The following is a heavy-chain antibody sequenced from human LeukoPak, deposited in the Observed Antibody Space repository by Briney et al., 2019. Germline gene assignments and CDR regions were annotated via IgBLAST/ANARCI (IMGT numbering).Heavy chain of an antibody. D-gene: IGHD3-10*01. J-gene: IGHJ4*02. Sequence: SETLSLTCAVYGGSFSGYYWSWIRQPPGKGLEWIGEINHSGSTNYNPSLKSRVTISVDTSKNQFSLKLSSVTAADTAVYYCARGGLVRGVITRFGFFNYWGQGTLVTVSS. CDR1: GGSFSGYY. CDR2: INHSGST. V-gene: IGHV4-34*01. CDR3: ARGGLVRGVITRFGFFNY.